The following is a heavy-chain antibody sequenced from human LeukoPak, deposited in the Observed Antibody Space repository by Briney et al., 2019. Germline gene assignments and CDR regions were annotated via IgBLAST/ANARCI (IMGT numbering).Heavy chain of an antibody. CDR2: ITSDGNNK. Sequence: GGSLRLSCAASGFTVSSNYMSWVRQAPGKGLEWVTFITSDGNNKYYADSVKGRFTISRDNSKNTLYLQMSSLRAEDSAVYYCAKEVWQWLPPDYWGPGTLVTVSS. V-gene: IGHV3-30*02. D-gene: IGHD6-19*01. J-gene: IGHJ4*02. CDR3: AKEVWQWLPPDY. CDR1: GFTVSSNY.